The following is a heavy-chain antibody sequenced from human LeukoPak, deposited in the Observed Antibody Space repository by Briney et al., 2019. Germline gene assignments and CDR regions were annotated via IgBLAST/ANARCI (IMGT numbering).Heavy chain of an antibody. CDR2: ISGSGGNT. J-gene: IGHJ4*02. V-gene: IGHV3-23*01. Sequence: GGSLRLSCAASGFTFSSYAMSWVRQAPGKGLEWASAISGSGGNTYYVDSVKGRFTISRDNSKNTLYLQMNSPRAEDTAVYYCAKDREDPLIDYWGQGTLVTVSS. CDR3: AKDREDPLIDY. CDR1: GFTFSSYA.